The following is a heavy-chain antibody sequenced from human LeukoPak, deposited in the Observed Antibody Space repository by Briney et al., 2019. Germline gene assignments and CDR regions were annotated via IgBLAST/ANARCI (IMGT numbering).Heavy chain of an antibody. CDR3: ARGDSYVWGSYRYGATYYFDY. CDR1: GFTFSSYR. D-gene: IGHD3-16*02. CDR2: IKQDGSEK. V-gene: IGHV3-7*01. J-gene: IGHJ4*02. Sequence: GGSLRLSCAASGFTFSSYRVSWVRQAPGKGLEWVANIKQDGSEKYYVDSVKGRFTISRDNAKNSLYLQMNSLRAEDTAVYYCARGDSYVWGSYRYGATYYFDYWGQGTLVTVSS.